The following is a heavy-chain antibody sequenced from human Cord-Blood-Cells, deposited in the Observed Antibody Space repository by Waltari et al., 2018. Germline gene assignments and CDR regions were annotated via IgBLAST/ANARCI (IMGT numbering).Heavy chain of an antibody. J-gene: IGHJ3*02. Sequence: QVQLVQSGAEVKKPGASVKVSCKASGYTFTSYDINWVRQATGQGLEWMGWMNPNSGNTGYAQKFQGRVTITRNTSISTPYMELSSLRSEDTAVYYCATSPGPLGYCSSTSCYAFDIWGQGTMVTVSS. CDR1: GYTFTSYD. CDR2: MNPNSGNT. D-gene: IGHD2-2*01. V-gene: IGHV1-8*03. CDR3: ATSPGPLGYCSSTSCYAFDI.